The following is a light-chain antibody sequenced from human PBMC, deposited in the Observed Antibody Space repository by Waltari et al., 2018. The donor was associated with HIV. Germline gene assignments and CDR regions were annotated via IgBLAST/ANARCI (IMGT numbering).Light chain of an antibody. CDR3: QSYDNRLSGSV. Sequence: QSVLTQPPSVSGAPGQRVTISCTGSSSNIGAANDVHWFQQRPGTAPKLVNYGPTHRPSGVPDRFSGSKSGTSASLAITGLQAEDEADYYCQSYDNRLSGSVFGGGTKLTVL. J-gene: IGLJ2*01. CDR2: GPT. CDR1: SSNIGAAND. V-gene: IGLV1-40*01.